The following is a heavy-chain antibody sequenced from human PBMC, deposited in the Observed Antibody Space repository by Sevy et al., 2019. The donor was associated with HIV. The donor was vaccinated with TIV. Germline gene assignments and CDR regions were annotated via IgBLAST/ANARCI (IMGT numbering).Heavy chain of an antibody. CDR2: IKSKTDGGTT. J-gene: IGHJ3*02. D-gene: IGHD6-13*01. CDR3: TTAQSSIPQGAFDI. Sequence: GGSLRLSCAASGFTFSNAWMSWVRQAPGKGLEWVGRIKSKTDGGTTDYAAPVKGRFTISRDDSKNTLYLQMNSLKTEDTAVYYCTTAQSSIPQGAFDIWGQGTMVTVSS. V-gene: IGHV3-15*01. CDR1: GFTFSNAW.